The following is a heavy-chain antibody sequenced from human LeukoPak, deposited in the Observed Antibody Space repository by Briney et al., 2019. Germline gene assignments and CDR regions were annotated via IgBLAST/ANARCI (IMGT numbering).Heavy chain of an antibody. Sequence: GGSLRLSCAASGFTVSSNCVTWVRQAPGKGLEWVSVICGDGRLFYADSVKGRFSVSRDNSENTVYLQVTSLRGDDTAVYFCARERGDKDMSGGSAFDVWGQGTMVTVSS. J-gene: IGHJ3*01. CDR2: ICGDGRL. CDR1: GFTVSSNC. V-gene: IGHV3-53*01. D-gene: IGHD2-21*02. CDR3: ARERGDKDMSGGSAFDV.